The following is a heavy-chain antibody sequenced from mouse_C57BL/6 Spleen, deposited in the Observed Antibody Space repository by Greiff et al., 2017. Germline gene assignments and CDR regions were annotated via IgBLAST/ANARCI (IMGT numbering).Heavy chain of an antibody. CDR2: IYPSSGNT. Sequence: VQLQQSGAELARPGASVKLSCKASGYTFTSYGLSWVKQSTGQGLEWVGEIYPSSGNTYYNEKFKGKATLTADKSSSTAYMELRSLTSEDSAVYFCERNEGRSVGAGDWFAYWGQGTLVTVSA. CDR3: ERNEGRSVGAGDWFAY. V-gene: IGHV1-81*01. D-gene: IGHD1-1*01. J-gene: IGHJ3*01. CDR1: GYTFTSYG.